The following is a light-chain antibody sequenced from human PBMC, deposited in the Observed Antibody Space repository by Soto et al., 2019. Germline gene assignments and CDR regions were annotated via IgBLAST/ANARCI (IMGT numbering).Light chain of an antibody. CDR2: DAS. CDR1: QSVGSSY. CDR3: QQYGVSPWT. J-gene: IGKJ1*01. Sequence: EIVLTQSPGTLSLSPGERATLSCRASQSVGSSYLAWYQQMPGQAPRLVIYDASSRATGIPDRFSGSGSGTEFSLTISRLEPEDFAVYYCQQYGVSPWTFGQGTKVEI. V-gene: IGKV3-20*01.